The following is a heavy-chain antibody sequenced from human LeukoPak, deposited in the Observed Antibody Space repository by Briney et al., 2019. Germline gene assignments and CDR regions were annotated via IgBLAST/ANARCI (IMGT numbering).Heavy chain of an antibody. CDR3: ARHSWYYYDSSGYWD. CDR1: GYTFTGYY. D-gene: IGHD3-22*01. CDR2: ISPSGGST. J-gene: IGHJ4*02. V-gene: IGHV1-46*01. Sequence: GASVKVSCKASGYTFTGYYMHWVRQAPGQGPEWMGVISPSGGSTTYAQKFQGRVTMTTDTSTSTAYMELRSLRSDDTAVYYCARHSWYYYDSSGYWDWGQGTLVTVSS.